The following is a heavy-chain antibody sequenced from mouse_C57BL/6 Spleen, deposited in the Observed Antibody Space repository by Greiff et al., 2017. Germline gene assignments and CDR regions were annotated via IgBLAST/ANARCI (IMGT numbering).Heavy chain of an antibody. D-gene: IGHD3-2*02. Sequence: QVQLQQPGAELVRPGSSVKLSCKASGYTFTSYWMHWVKQRPIQGLEWIGNIDPSDSETHYNQKFKDKATLTVDKSSSTAYMQLSSLTSEDSAVYYCARATTAQAAWFAYWGQGTRVTVSA. CDR1: GYTFTSYW. CDR3: ARATTAQAAWFAY. J-gene: IGHJ3*01. V-gene: IGHV1-52*01. CDR2: IDPSDSET.